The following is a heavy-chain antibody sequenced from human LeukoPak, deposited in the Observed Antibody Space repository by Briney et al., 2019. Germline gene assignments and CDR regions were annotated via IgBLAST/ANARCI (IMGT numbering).Heavy chain of an antibody. CDR2: INHSGST. D-gene: IGHD6-6*01. J-gene: IGHJ5*02. CDR3: AKDPVEYSSPNWFDP. Sequence: SETLSLTCAVYGGSFSGYYWSWIRQPPGKGLEWIGEINHSGSTNYNPSLKSRVTISVDTSKNQFSLKLSSVTAADTAFYYCAKDPVEYSSPNWFDPWGQGTLVTVSS. CDR1: GGSFSGYY. V-gene: IGHV4-34*01.